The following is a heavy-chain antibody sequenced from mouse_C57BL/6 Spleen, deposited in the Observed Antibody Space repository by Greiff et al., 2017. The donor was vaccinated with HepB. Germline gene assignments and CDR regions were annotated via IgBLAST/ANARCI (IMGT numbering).Heavy chain of an antibody. CDR1: GFTFSDYY. D-gene: IGHD2-1*01. Sequence: EVQLVESEGGLVQPGSSMKLSCTASGFTFSDYYMAWVRQVPEKGLEWVANINYDGSSTYYLDSLKSRFIISRDNAKNILYLQMSSLKSEDTATYYCARDGNYGYFDVWGTGTTVTVSS. J-gene: IGHJ1*03. V-gene: IGHV5-16*01. CDR2: INYDGSST. CDR3: ARDGNYGYFDV.